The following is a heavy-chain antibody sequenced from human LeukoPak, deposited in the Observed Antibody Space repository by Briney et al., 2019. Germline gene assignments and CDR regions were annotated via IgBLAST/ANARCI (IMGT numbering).Heavy chain of an antibody. D-gene: IGHD6-13*01. CDR1: GGSISRSGYY. V-gene: IGHV4-39*01. CDR3: ARHIVAGGDPDWFDP. J-gene: IGHJ5*02. CDR2: IYYTGTT. Sequence: SETLSLTCTVSGGSISRSGYYWGWIRQPPGKGLEWIGSIYYTGTTYYNLSLKSRVTISVDTSKNQSSLNLSSVTAADTAMYYCARHIVAGGDPDWFDPWGQGTLVTVSS.